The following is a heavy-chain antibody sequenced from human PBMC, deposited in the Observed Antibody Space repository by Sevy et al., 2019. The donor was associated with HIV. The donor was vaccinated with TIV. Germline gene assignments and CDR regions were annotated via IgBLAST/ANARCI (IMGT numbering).Heavy chain of an antibody. CDR3: ARDSLLPMAEDAFDI. J-gene: IGHJ3*02. V-gene: IGHV3-33*01. CDR2: IWYDGSNK. D-gene: IGHD3-10*01. Sequence: GGSLRLSCAASGFTFSSYGMHWVRQAPGKGLEWVAVIWYDGSNKYYADSVKGRFTISRDNSKNTLYLQMNSLRVEDTAVYYCARDSLLPMAEDAFDIWGQGTMVTVSS. CDR1: GFTFSSYG.